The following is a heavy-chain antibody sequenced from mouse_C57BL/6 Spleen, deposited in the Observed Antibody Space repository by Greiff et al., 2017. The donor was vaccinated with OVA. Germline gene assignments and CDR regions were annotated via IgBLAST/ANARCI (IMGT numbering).Heavy chain of an antibody. J-gene: IGHJ2*01. V-gene: IGHV1-62-2*01. CDR2: FYPGSGSI. CDR1: GYTFTEYT. CDR3: ARNEVGYDYDGGFDY. Sequence: QVQLQQSGAELVKPGASVKLSCKASGYTFTEYTIHWVKQRSGQGLEWIGWFYPGSGSIKYNEKFKEKATLTADKSSSTVYMELSRLTSEDSAVYFCARNEVGYDYDGGFDYWGQGTTLTVSS. D-gene: IGHD2-4*01.